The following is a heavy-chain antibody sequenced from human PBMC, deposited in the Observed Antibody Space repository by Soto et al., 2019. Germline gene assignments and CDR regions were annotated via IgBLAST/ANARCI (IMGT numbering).Heavy chain of an antibody. D-gene: IGHD6-6*01. CDR3: ARAVSSSSDRNYYYMDV. CDR2: ISSSSSYI. V-gene: IGHV3-21*01. Sequence: GGSRRLTCGASGFTFSSYSINWVRQAPGRELEWVSSISSSSSYIYYADSVEGGFTISRDNAKNSLYLQMNSLRAEDTAVYYCARAVSSSSDRNYYYMDVWGKGTTVTVSS. CDR1: GFTFSSYS. J-gene: IGHJ6*03.